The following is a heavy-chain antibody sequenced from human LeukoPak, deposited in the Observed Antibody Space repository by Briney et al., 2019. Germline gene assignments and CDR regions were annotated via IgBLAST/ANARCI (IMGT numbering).Heavy chain of an antibody. CDR1: GSTFSSYA. CDR3: AKDRYYGSGSYYRTFDY. Sequence: PGGSLRLSCAASGSTFSSYAMSWVRQAPGKGLEWVSAISGSGGSTYYADSVKGRFTISRDNSKNTLYLQMNSLRAEDTAVYYCAKDRYYGSGSYYRTFDYWGQGTLVTVSS. V-gene: IGHV3-23*01. D-gene: IGHD3-10*01. J-gene: IGHJ4*02. CDR2: ISGSGGST.